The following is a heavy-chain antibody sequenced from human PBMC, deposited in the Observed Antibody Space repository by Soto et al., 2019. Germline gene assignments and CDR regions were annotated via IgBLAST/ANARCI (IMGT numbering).Heavy chain of an antibody. CDR1: GGTFSSYA. V-gene: IGHV1-69*13. CDR2: IIPIFGTA. CDR3: ARDRDYYYGMDV. J-gene: IGHJ6*02. Sequence: SVKVSCKASGGTFSSYAISWVRQAPGQGLEWMGGIIPIFGTANYAQKFQGRVTITADESTSTAYMELSSLRSEDTAVYYCARDRDYYYGMDVWGQGTTVTVSS.